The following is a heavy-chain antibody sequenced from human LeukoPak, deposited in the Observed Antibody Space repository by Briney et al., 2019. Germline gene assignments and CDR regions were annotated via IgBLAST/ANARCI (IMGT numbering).Heavy chain of an antibody. D-gene: IGHD3-22*01. Sequence: GASVKVSCKASGYTFTSYAISLVRQAPGQGLEWMGRIIPIFGTANYAQKSQGRVTITTDESTSTACMELSSLRSEDTAVYYCATYYDSSGYYYHRAFDIWGQGTMVTVSS. V-gene: IGHV1-69*05. CDR3: ATYYDSSGYYYHRAFDI. CDR2: IIPIFGTA. CDR1: GYTFTSYA. J-gene: IGHJ3*02.